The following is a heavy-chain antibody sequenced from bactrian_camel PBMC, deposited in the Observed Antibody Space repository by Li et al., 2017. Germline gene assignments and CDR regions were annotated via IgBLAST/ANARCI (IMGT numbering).Heavy chain of an antibody. CDR2: IGSDGRT. Sequence: VQLVESGGGSAQIGGSLRLSCVTSGFPFSANHMSWVRQPPGKEYEGIVVIGSDGRTSYAESVKGRFTISRDNAENTLYLQLNALRTEDTAMYYCAKDVPSLRYTPVPSSLGTQVTVS. CDR1: GFPFSANH. J-gene: IGHJ4*01. V-gene: IGHV3S67*01. D-gene: IGHD1*01.